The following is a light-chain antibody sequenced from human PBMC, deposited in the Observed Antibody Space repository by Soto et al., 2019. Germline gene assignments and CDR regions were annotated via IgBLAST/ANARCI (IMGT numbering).Light chain of an antibody. CDR1: QSVSSNH. J-gene: IGKJ1*01. Sequence: EIVLTQSPGPLSLSPGDRATLSCRASQSVSSNHLAWYQQKLGQAPRLLIYDASSRATGIPDRFSGSGSGTDFTLTISRLEPEDFAVYYCQQYGSSPGTFGQGTKVEIK. CDR3: QQYGSSPGT. V-gene: IGKV3-20*01. CDR2: DAS.